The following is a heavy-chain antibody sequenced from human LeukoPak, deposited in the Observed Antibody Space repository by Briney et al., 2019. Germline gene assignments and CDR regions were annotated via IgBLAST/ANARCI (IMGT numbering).Heavy chain of an antibody. V-gene: IGHV3-30*02. CDR1: GFTFSSYG. CDR2: IRYDGNNK. CDR3: AKDWVFHY. J-gene: IGHJ4*02. Sequence: WGSLRLSCAASGFTFSSYGMHWVRQAPGKGLEWVAFIRYDGNNKYYADSVKGRFTVSRDNSKNTLYLQMNSLRAEDTAVYYCAKDWVFHYWGQGTLVTVSS. D-gene: IGHD6-13*01.